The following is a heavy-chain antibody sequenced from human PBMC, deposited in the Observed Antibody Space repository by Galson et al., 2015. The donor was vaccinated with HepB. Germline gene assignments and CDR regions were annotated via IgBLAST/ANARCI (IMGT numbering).Heavy chain of an antibody. CDR2: IIPIFGTA. J-gene: IGHJ6*02. D-gene: IGHD2-21*02. Sequence: SVKVSCKASGGTFSSYAISWVRQAPGQGLEWMGGIIPIFGTANYAQKFQGRVTITADESTSTAYMELSSLRSEDTVVYYCARENFVTPARRVGGLVTATRYYYYGMDVWGQGTTVTVSS. CDR1: GGTFSSYA. V-gene: IGHV1-69*13. CDR3: ARENFVTPARRVGGLVTATRYYYYGMDV.